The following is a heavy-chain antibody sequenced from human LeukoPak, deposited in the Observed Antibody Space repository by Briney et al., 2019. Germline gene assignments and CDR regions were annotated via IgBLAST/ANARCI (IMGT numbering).Heavy chain of an antibody. J-gene: IGHJ4*02. Sequence: TGGSLRLSCAASGFTFSSYWMSWVRQAPGKGLEWVANIKQDGSEKYYVDSVKGRFTISRDNAKNSLYLQMNSLRAEDTAVYYCARSGVVAATPLGYWGQGTLVTVSS. CDR2: IKQDGSEK. V-gene: IGHV3-7*01. D-gene: IGHD2-15*01. CDR1: GFTFSSYW. CDR3: ARSGVVAATPLGY.